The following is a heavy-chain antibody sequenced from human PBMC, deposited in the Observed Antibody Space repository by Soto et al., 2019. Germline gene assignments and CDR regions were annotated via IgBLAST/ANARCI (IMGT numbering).Heavy chain of an antibody. D-gene: IGHD4-17*01. CDR1: GFTFSTYH. CDR3: ARYGSTVTTNYHYAMDV. CDR2: IHSGGSTI. Sequence: EVQLVESGGGLVQPGGSMRLSCAASGFTFSTYHMNWVRQAPGKGLEWVSYIHSGGSTIYYADSVKGRFTISRDNAKNSLYLQMNSLRAEDTAVYYCARYGSTVTTNYHYAMDVWGQGTTVTVS. V-gene: IGHV3-48*03. J-gene: IGHJ6*02.